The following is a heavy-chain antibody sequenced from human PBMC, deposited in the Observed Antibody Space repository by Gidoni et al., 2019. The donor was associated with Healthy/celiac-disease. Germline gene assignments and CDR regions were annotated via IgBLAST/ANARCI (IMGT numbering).Heavy chain of an antibody. CDR3: ARHIQLWALDY. Sequence: QVQLQESGPGLVKPSETLSLTCTVSGYSISSGYYWGWIRQPPGKGLEWIGSIYHSGSTYYNPSLKSRVTISVDTSKNQFSLKLSSVTAADTAVYYCARHIQLWALDYWGQGTLVTVSS. D-gene: IGHD5-18*01. V-gene: IGHV4-38-2*02. CDR2: IYHSGST. CDR1: GYSISSGYY. J-gene: IGHJ4*02.